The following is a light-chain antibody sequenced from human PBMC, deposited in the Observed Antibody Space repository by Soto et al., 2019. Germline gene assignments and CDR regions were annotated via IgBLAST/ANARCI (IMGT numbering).Light chain of an antibody. CDR1: QSVASN. CDR2: GAT. CDR3: QQYHNWPPQYT. Sequence: EIVMTQSPASLSVSPGDGATLSCRASQSVASNVAWYQQKPGQGPRLLIHGATTRAVGVPARFSGSGSGTDFTLTINGLQSEDCAVYYCQQYHNWPPQYTFGQGTQLQI. J-gene: IGKJ2*01. V-gene: IGKV3-15*01.